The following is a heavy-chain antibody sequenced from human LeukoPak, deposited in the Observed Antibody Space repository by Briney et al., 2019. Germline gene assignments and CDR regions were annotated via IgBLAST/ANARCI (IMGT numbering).Heavy chain of an antibody. CDR3: AILMWEYDVWNGEECDFDF. D-gene: IGHD3-3*01. Sequence: ASVKVSCTASGYTFTGYYMHWVRQAPGQGLEWMGWINPNSGGTNYAQKFQGRVTMTRDTSISTAYMELSRLRSDDTAVYYCAILMWEYDVWNGEECDFDFWGQGTMVTVFS. CDR2: INPNSGGT. J-gene: IGHJ4*02. CDR1: GYTFTGYY. V-gene: IGHV1-2*02.